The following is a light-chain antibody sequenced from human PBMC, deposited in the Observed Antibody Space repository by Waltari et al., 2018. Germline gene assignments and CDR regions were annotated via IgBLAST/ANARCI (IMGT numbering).Light chain of an antibody. CDR1: SSDVGGYNS. V-gene: IGLV2-11*01. Sequence: QSALTQPRPVSGSPGQSVTIYCTGTSSDVGGYNSVYWYQQLPGKAPKLMIYDVSKRPSGVPDRFSGSKSGNTASLTISGLQAEDEADYYCCSYAGSYTWVFGGGTKLTVL. J-gene: IGLJ3*02. CDR2: DVS. CDR3: CSYAGSYTWV.